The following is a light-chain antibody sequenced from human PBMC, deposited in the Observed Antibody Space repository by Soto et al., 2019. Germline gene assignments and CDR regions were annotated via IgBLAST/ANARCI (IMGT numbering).Light chain of an antibody. V-gene: IGLV4-69*01. CDR1: SGHSSYA. J-gene: IGLJ3*02. Sequence: QLVLTQSPSASASLGASVKLTCTLSSGHSSYAIAWHQQQPEKGPRYLMKLNSDGSHNKGDRIPDRFSDSSSGAERYLTISSLQSEDEADYHCQTWGTGPWVFGGGTKLTVL. CDR3: QTWGTGPWV. CDR2: LNSDGSH.